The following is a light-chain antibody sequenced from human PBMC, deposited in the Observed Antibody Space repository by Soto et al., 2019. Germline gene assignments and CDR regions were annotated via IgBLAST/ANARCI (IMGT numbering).Light chain of an antibody. V-gene: IGKV1-5*01. J-gene: IGKJ1*01. CDR1: QSISSW. CDR3: QQYNSYTWT. CDR2: DAS. Sequence: DIQMTQSPSTLSASVGDRVTITCRASQSISSWLAWYQQKPGKAPKLLIYDASSLQSGVPSRFSGGGSGTEFALTISSLQPDDFATYYCQQYNSYTWTFGQGTKVDI.